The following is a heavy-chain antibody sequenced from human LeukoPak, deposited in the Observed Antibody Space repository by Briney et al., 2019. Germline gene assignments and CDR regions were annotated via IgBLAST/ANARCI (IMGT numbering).Heavy chain of an antibody. V-gene: IGHV1-8*01. CDR3: ARRPAYSYYGAYYYYYMDV. CDR1: GYTFTSHD. CDR2: MNPNSGNT. D-gene: IGHD4-11*01. J-gene: IGHJ6*03. Sequence: GASVKVSCKASGYTFTSHDINWVRQATGQGLEWMGWMNPNSGNTGYAQKFQGRVTITRNTSISTAYMELSSLRSEDTAVYYCARRPAYSYYGAYYYYYMDVWGKGTTVTVSS.